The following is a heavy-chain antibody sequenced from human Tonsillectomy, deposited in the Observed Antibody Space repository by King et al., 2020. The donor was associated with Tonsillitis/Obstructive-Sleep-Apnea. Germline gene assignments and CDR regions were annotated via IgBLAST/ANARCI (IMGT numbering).Heavy chain of an antibody. D-gene: IGHD3-16*01. V-gene: IGHV1-69*01. Sequence: LVQSGAEVKKPGSSMKVSCKASGGTFDNYAITWVRQAPGQGLEWMGWIIPMFGTTSDSQKLQGRVTMTADEATGTAYMELTNLTSEDAAFYYCARGENSFDMWGQGTTVTVSS. CDR2: IIPMFGTT. J-gene: IGHJ3*02. CDR3: ARGENSFDM. CDR1: GGTFDNYA.